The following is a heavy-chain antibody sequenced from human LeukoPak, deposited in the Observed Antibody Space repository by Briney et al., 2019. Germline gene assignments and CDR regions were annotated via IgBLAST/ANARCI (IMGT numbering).Heavy chain of an antibody. CDR1: GGSFSGYY. D-gene: IGHD5-24*01. Sequence: SETLSLTCAVYGGSFSGYYWSWIRQPPGKGLEWIGYIYYSGSTDYNPSLKSRVTISVDTSKNQFSLKLSSVTAADTAVYYCARDGGRDGYPAAFDYWGQGTLVTVSS. J-gene: IGHJ4*02. CDR3: ARDGGRDGYPAAFDY. CDR2: IYYSGST. V-gene: IGHV4-59*01.